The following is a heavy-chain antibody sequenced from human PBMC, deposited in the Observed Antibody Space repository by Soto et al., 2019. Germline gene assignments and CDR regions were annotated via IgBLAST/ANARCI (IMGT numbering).Heavy chain of an antibody. J-gene: IGHJ5*02. D-gene: IGHD5-18*01. CDR3: ARGDVDTAIFVP. V-gene: IGHV1-69*13. CDR2: IIPIFGTA. CDR1: GGTFSSYA. Sequence: SVKVSCKASGGTFSSYAISWVRQAPGQGLEWMGGIIPIFGTANYAQKFQGRVTITADESTSTAFMELSSLRSEDTAVYYCARGDVDTAIFVPWGQGTLVTVSS.